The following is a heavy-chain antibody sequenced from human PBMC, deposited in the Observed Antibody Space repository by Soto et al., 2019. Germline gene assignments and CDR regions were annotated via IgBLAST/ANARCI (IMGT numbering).Heavy chain of an antibody. CDR2: IWYDGSNK. CDR1: GSTFSSYG. V-gene: IGHV3-33*01. CDR3: ARDGGNYDFWSGYYMGELYYFDY. D-gene: IGHD3-3*01. J-gene: IGHJ4*02. Sequence: GGSLRLSCAASGSTFSSYGMHWVRQAPGKGLEWVAVIWYDGSNKYYADSVKGRFTISRDNSKNTLYLQMDSLRAEDTAVYYCARDGGNYDFWSGYYMGELYYFDYWGQGTLVTVSS.